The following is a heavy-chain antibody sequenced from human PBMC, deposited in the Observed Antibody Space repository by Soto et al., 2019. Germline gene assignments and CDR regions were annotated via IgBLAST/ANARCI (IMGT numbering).Heavy chain of an antibody. V-gene: IGHV4-59*01. J-gene: IGHJ4*02. CDR1: GGPIINYY. CDR2: VYYTGST. D-gene: IGHD5-18*01. CDR3: VRAYSYGQDFDY. Sequence: PSETLSLTCTVSGGPIINYYWSWVRQPPGKGLEWIGYVYYTGSTSYNPSLKSRVTISVDTSKNQFSLKLNSLTAADTAVYYCVRAYSYGQDFDYWGQGTLVTVS.